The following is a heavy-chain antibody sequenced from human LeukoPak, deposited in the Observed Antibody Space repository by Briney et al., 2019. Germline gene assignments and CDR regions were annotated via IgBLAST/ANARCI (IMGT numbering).Heavy chain of an antibody. CDR2: INPNSGVT. Sequence: ASVKVSCKASGYTVTGHYLHWVRQAPGQGLEWMGWINPNSGVTNYAQKFQGGVTMTRDTSINTAYLDLHSLTSDDTAMYFCAKDAYSGFSSSYSMDSWGQGTLVTVSS. J-gene: IGHJ4*02. D-gene: IGHD5-18*01. V-gene: IGHV1-2*02. CDR1: GYTVTGHY. CDR3: AKDAYSGFSSSYSMDS.